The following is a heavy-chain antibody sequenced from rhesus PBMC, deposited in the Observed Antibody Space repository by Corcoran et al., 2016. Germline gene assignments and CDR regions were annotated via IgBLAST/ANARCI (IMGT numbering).Heavy chain of an antibody. Sequence: QVQLQQWGEGLVKPSETLSLTCAVYGGSISGYYYWSWIRQPPGKGLEWIGYIYGNSASTNYNPSLKNRVTISKDTSKNQFSLKLSSVTAADTAVYYCAREAVGDFDYWGQGVLVTVSS. CDR2: IYGNSAST. CDR1: GGSISGYYY. CDR3: AREAVGDFDY. D-gene: IGHD5-24*01. J-gene: IGHJ4*01. V-gene: IGHV4-73*01.